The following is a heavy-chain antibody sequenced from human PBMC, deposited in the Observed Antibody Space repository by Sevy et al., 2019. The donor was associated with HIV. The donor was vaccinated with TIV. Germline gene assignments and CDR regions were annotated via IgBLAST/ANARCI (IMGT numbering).Heavy chain of an antibody. V-gene: IGHV1-69*06. D-gene: IGHD1-26*01. CDR1: GGTFSSYA. Sequence: ASVKVSCKASGGTFSSYAISWVRQAPGQGLEWMGGIIPIFGTANYAQKFQGRVTITADKSTSTAYMELSSLRSEDTAVYYCAGRRLVGWELGTDYYYYYIDVWGKGTTVTVSS. CDR2: IIPIFGTA. CDR3: AGRRLVGWELGTDYYYYYIDV. J-gene: IGHJ6*03.